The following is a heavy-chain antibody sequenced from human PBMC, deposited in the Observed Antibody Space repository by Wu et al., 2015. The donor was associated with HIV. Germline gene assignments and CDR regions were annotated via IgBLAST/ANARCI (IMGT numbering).Heavy chain of an antibody. Sequence: QVHLVQSGAEVKKPGSSVKVSCKASGGTFSSFALSWVRQAPGQGLEWVGGIIPLFDTAISAHDFHDRVTITADESTATGYMELRSLTYEDTAIYYCARGLNYYDSSAKDAFDIWGQGTMVTVSS. CDR2: IIPLFDTA. V-gene: IGHV1-69*12. CDR3: ARGLNYYDSSAKDAFDI. D-gene: IGHD3-22*01. CDR1: GGTFSSFA. J-gene: IGHJ3*02.